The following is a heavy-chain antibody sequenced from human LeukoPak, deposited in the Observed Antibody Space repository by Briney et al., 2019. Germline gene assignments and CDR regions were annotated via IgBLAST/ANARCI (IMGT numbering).Heavy chain of an antibody. J-gene: IGHJ4*02. CDR3: ARDQDYAFDY. CDR2: ISYDGDNK. CDR1: GFSFSSYG. D-gene: IGHD4-17*01. Sequence: GRSLRLSCAASGFSFSSYGMHWVRQAPGKGLEWVAVISYDGDNKYYADSVNGRFTISRDNSKNTLSLQMNSLRDEDTAVYYCARDQDYAFDYWGQGTLVTVSS. V-gene: IGHV3-30*03.